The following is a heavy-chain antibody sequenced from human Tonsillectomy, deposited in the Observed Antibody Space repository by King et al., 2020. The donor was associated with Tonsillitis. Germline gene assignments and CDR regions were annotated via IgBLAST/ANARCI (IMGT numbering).Heavy chain of an antibody. Sequence: VQLVESGGGLVQPGGSLRLSCAASGFSFSTYSMNWVRQAPGKALEWVSYISSGSTFIYYADSVKGRFTITRDNAKNSLYLQMNSLRAEDTAMYFCARDIEYYYSSRSYLPPDYWGQGTLVTVSS. J-gene: IGHJ4*02. CDR1: GFSFSTYS. D-gene: IGHD3-10*01. V-gene: IGHV3-48*01. CDR3: ARDIEYYYSSRSYLPPDY. CDR2: ISSGSTFI.